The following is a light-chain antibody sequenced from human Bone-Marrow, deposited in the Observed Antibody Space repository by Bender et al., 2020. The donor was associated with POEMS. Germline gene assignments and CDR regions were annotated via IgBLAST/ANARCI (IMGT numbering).Light chain of an antibody. V-gene: IGLV2-14*01. CDR1: SSDVAGYDY. Sequence: QSALTQPASVSGSPGQSITISCTGTSSDVAGYDYVSWYQQHPGKAPKLMIYDVSNRPSGVPDRFSGSKSGTSASLAISGLRSEDEADYYCCSYAGSSTPWVFGGGTKLTVL. J-gene: IGLJ3*02. CDR3: CSYAGSSTPWV. CDR2: DVS.